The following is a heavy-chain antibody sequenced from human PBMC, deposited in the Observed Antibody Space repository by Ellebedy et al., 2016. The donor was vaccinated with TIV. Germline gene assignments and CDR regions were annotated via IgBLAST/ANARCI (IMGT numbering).Heavy chain of an antibody. V-gene: IGHV1-3*01. CDR1: GYTFTGYA. Sequence: AASVKVSCKASGYTFTGYAMHWVRQAPGQRLEWMGWINAVNGNTRYSQKFQGRVTISRDTSASTDYLEMSSLRSEDTAVYFCARGRDSSSWLFDYWGQGTLVTVSS. D-gene: IGHD6-13*01. CDR2: INAVNGNT. J-gene: IGHJ4*02. CDR3: ARGRDSSSWLFDY.